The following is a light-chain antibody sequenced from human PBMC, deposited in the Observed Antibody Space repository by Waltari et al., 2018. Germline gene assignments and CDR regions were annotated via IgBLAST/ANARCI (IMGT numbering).Light chain of an antibody. V-gene: IGKV3-11*01. J-gene: IGKJ1*01. CDR3: QQSYNWPRT. CDR1: QSISSY. Sequence: IVLTQSPAPLSLSPGERATLSCRASQSISSYLAWYQQKPGQAPRLLICDGANRPTGIPARFSGSGSKTDFTLTIASLEPEDSAVYYCQQSYNWPRTFGQGTKVEIK. CDR2: DGA.